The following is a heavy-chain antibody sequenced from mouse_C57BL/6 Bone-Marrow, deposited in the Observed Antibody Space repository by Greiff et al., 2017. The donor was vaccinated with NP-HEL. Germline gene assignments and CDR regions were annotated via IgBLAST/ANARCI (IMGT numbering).Heavy chain of an antibody. CDR3: TPAYGPWFAY. Sequence: VHVKQSGAELVRPGASVKLSCTASGFNIKDDYMHWVKQRPEQGLEWIGWIDPENGDTEYASKFQGKATITADTSSNTAYLQLSSLTSEDTAVYYCTPAYGPWFAYWGQGTLVTVSA. D-gene: IGHD1-1*02. J-gene: IGHJ3*01. CDR2: IDPENGDT. V-gene: IGHV14-4*01. CDR1: GFNIKDDY.